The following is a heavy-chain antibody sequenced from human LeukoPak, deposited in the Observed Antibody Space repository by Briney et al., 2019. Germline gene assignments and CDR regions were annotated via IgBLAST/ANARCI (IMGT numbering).Heavy chain of an antibody. CDR3: ARGGGHYDFWSGYLPLDY. CDR1: GGTFSSYA. J-gene: IGHJ4*02. CDR2: IIPIFGTA. Sequence: GSSVKLSCKASGGTFSSYAISWVRQAPGQRLEWMGGIIPIFGTANYAQKFQGRVTITADKSTSTAYMELSSLRSEDTAVYYCARGGGHYDFWSGYLPLDYWGQGTLVTVSS. V-gene: IGHV1-69*06. D-gene: IGHD3-3*01.